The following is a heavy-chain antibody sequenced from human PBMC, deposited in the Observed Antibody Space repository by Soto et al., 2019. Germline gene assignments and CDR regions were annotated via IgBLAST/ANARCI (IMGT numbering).Heavy chain of an antibody. V-gene: IGHV1-45*02. J-gene: IGHJ3*02. CDR3: ASPSYDSDGYYSDSAFAI. CDR2: ITPFNGNT. D-gene: IGHD3-22*01. CDR1: GYTFTYRY. Sequence: SVKVSCKASGYTFTYRYLHWVRQAPGQALEWMGWITPFNGNTNYAQKFQDRVTITRDRSMSTAYMELSSLRSEDTAMYYCASPSYDSDGYYSDSAFAIWGQGTMVTVSS.